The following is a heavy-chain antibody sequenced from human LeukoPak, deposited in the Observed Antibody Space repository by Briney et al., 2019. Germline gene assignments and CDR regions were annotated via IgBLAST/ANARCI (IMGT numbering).Heavy chain of an antibody. CDR1: GFTFSGSA. J-gene: IGHJ5*02. CDR2: IRSKANSYAT. D-gene: IGHD3-22*01. Sequence: GGSLRLSCAASGFTFSGSAMHWVRQASGKGLEWVGRIRSKANSYATAYGASVKGRFTISRDDSKSTAYLQMNSLKTEDTAVYYCTRTAPSGYDSSGAWFDPWGQGTLVTVSS. V-gene: IGHV3-73*01. CDR3: TRTAPSGYDSSGAWFDP.